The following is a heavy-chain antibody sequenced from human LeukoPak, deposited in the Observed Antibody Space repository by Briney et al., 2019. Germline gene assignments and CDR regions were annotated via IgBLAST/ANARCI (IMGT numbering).Heavy chain of an antibody. V-gene: IGHV3-21*01. CDR2: ISSSSSYI. D-gene: IGHD1-7*01. CDR1: GFTFSSYA. J-gene: IGHJ4*02. Sequence: GGSLRLSCAASGFTFSSYAMSWVRQAPGKGLELVSSISSSSSYIYYADSVKGRFTISRDNAKNSLYLQMNSLRAEDTAVYYCARAGYNWNYRYFDYWGQGTLVTVSS. CDR3: ARAGYNWNYRYFDY.